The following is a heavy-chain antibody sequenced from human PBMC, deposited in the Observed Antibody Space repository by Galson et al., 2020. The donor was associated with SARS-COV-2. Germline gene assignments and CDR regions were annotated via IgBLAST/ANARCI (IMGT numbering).Heavy chain of an antibody. J-gene: IGHJ4*02. V-gene: IGHV1-2*06. D-gene: IGHD2-15*01. Sequence: ASVKVSCKASGYTFTGSYIHWVRQAPGQGLEWMGRINPNSGGTNYAQKFQGRVSMTRDTSISTAYMELSSLRSDDTAVYYCARGASRYCSDGTCIDYWGQGTLVTVSS. CDR1: GYTFTGSY. CDR2: INPNSGGT. CDR3: ARGASRYCSDGTCIDY.